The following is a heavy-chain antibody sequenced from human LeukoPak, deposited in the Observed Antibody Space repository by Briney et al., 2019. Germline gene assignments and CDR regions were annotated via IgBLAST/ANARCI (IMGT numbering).Heavy chain of an antibody. J-gene: IGHJ6*02. V-gene: IGHV1-18*01. D-gene: IGHD6-13*01. CDR1: GYTFTSYG. CDR2: ISTYNDNT. Sequence: GASVKVSCKASGYTFTSYGSSWVRRAPGQGLEWMGWISTYNDNTNYAQKLRGRVTMTTDTSTSTAYMELRSLRSDDTAVYYCARRLAAPYSYGMDVWGQGTTVTVSS. CDR3: ARRLAAPYSYGMDV.